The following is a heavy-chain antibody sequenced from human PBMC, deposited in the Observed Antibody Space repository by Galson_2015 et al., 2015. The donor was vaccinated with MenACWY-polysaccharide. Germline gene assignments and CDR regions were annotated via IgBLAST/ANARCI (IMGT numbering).Heavy chain of an antibody. V-gene: IGHV3-7*01. CDR2: IKQDGSEK. CDR1: GFTFSNFW. Sequence: SLRLSCAASGFTFSNFWMSWVRQAPGKALEWVASIKQDGSEKYLVDSVKGRFTISRDNAENSLFLQMNSLRVEDTAVYYCARERWVRGVFFDQWGQGTLVTVSS. J-gene: IGHJ4*02. CDR3: ARERWVRGVFFDQ. D-gene: IGHD3-10*01.